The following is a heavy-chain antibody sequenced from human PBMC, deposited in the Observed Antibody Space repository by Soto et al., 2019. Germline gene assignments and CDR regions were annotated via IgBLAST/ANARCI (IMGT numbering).Heavy chain of an antibody. D-gene: IGHD1-7*01. CDR1: GFTFSSYS. V-gene: IGHV3-21*01. Sequence: EVQLVESGGGMGKPGGSLRLSCAASGFTFSSYSMNWVRQAPGKGLEWVLSISSSSSYIYYADSVKGRFTISRDNAKNSLYLQMNSLRAEDTAVYYCARGVRNSYFDYWGQVTLVTVSS. J-gene: IGHJ4*02. CDR2: ISSSSSYI. CDR3: ARGVRNSYFDY.